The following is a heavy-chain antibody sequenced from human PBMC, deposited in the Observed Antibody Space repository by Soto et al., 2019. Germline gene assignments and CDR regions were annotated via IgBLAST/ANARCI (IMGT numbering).Heavy chain of an antibody. V-gene: IGHV4-4*02. D-gene: IGHD2-21*02. Sequence: QVQLQESGPGLVKPSGTLSLTCAVSGASISTSYWWSWVRQPPGKGLEWIGEIYHSGSINYTPSLKSRVTISLDQSKNQFSLKLSSVTAADTAVYYCSCGGDYRFDYWGQGTLVTVSS. CDR1: GASISTSYW. CDR2: IYHSGSI. J-gene: IGHJ4*02. CDR3: SCGGDYRFDY.